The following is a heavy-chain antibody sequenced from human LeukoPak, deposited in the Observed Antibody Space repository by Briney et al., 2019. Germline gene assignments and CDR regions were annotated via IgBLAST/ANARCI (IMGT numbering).Heavy chain of an antibody. CDR2: IWYDGSNK. J-gene: IGHJ4*02. V-gene: IGHV3-33*01. CDR1: GFTFSSYG. Sequence: GESLQISCAASGFTFSSYGMHWVRQAPGKGLEWVAIIWYDGSNKYYADSVKGRFTISRDNSKNTLYLQMNSLRAEDTAVYYCARGVMYYDSSGYLFDYWGQGSLVTVSS. CDR3: ARGVMYYDSSGYLFDY. D-gene: IGHD3-22*01.